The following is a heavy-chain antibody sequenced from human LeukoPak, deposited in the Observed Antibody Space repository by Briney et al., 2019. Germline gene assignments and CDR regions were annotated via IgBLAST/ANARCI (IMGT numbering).Heavy chain of an antibody. CDR1: GFTFSTYA. Sequence: GGSLRLSCAASGFTFSTYAMSWVRQAPGKGLEWVSLIGGGEGRTRYADSVKGRFTISRDNSKDTLYLEMNSLRAEETAVYYRAKDSSSYDWGYMDVWGKGTTVTISS. CDR2: IGGGEGRT. D-gene: IGHD3-22*01. J-gene: IGHJ6*03. V-gene: IGHV3-23*01. CDR3: AKDSSSYDWGYMDV.